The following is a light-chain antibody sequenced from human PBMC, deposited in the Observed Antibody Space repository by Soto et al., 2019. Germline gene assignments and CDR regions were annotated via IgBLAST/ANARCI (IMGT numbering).Light chain of an antibody. Sequence: DIQMTHSPSSLSASLGDKVTITWRGSQSVGNFFKWYQKKAGLPPKYLIDAAYNLQSGVPSRFSGSGCGTDFTLTISNLQPEDFATYYRQQSFTTWTFGQGTKVDIK. CDR3: QQSFTTWT. CDR2: AAY. CDR1: QSVGNF. V-gene: IGKV1-39*01. J-gene: IGKJ1*01.